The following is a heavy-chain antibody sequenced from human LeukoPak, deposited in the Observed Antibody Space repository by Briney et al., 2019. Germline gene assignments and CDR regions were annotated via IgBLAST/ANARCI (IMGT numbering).Heavy chain of an antibody. CDR1: GGTFSSYA. Sequence: SVKVSCKASGGTFSSYAISWVRQAPGQGLVWMGRIIPIFGTANYAQKFQGRVTITTDESTSTAYMELSSLRSEDTAVYYCAREGVTGTTTYPPPGYYFDYWGQGTLVTVSS. J-gene: IGHJ4*02. V-gene: IGHV1-69*05. CDR2: IIPIFGTA. CDR3: AREGVTGTTTYPPPGYYFDY. D-gene: IGHD1-7*01.